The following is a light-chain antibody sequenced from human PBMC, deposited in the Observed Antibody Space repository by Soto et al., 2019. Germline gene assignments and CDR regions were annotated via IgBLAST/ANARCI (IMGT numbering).Light chain of an antibody. CDR2: KAS. Sequence: DIQMTQSPSTLSASVGDRVTITCRASQSISSWLAWYQQKPGKAPKLLIYKASSLESGVPSRFGGSGSGTEFTLTISSLQPDYFATYYSQQYNSYPTFGQGTRLEIK. CDR1: QSISSW. CDR3: QQYNSYPT. J-gene: IGKJ5*01. V-gene: IGKV1-5*03.